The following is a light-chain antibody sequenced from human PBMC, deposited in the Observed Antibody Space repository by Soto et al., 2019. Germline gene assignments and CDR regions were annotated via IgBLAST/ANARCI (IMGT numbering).Light chain of an antibody. CDR2: DVS. J-gene: IGLJ1*01. CDR1: SSDVGGYTY. V-gene: IGLV2-14*03. Sequence: QSALTQPASVSGSPGQSITIYCAGTSSDVGGYTYVSWYQQHPDKAPKLMIYDVSNRPFGVSNRFSGSKSGNTASLTIPGLQAEDEADYYCTSYTSTSTPYVFGSGTKVTVL. CDR3: TSYTSTSTPYV.